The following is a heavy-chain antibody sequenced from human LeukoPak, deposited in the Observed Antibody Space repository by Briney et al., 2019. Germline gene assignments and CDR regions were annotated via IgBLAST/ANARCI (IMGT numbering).Heavy chain of an antibody. D-gene: IGHD6-6*01. J-gene: IGHJ4*02. CDR1: GFTFSSYA. Sequence: GGSLRLSCAASGFTFSSYAMSWVRQAPGKGLEWVSSISGRAGSTYYADSVKGRFTISRDNSKNTLFLQMNSLRAEDTAVYYCAKGGPYSSSPDFDYWGQGTLVTVSS. CDR2: ISGRAGST. V-gene: IGHV3-23*01. CDR3: AKGGPYSSSPDFDY.